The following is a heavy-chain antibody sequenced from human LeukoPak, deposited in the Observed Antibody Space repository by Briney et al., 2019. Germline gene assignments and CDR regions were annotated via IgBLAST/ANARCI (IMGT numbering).Heavy chain of an antibody. CDR1: GFPFSSYA. Sequence: PSGGSLRLSCAATGFPFSSYAMSWVRQTPGKGLEWVSGITGDAGGNTYYAESVKGRFTISRDNSRNTLYLQMNSLRAEDAALYYCATRPASETYFGVFDYWGQGTLVTVSS. CDR3: ATRPASETYFGVFDY. V-gene: IGHV3-23*01. D-gene: IGHD1-26*01. CDR2: ITGDAGGNT. J-gene: IGHJ4*02.